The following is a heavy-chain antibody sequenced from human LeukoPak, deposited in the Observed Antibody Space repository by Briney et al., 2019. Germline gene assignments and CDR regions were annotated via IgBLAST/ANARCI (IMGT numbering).Heavy chain of an antibody. Sequence: SETLSLTCTVSGGSISSGSYYWGWIRQPAGKGLEWIGRIFTSGSTNYNPSLKSRITISVDSSKNQLSLDLRSVTAADTAVYYCARGLSSGSSWGQGTLVTVSS. CDR2: IFTSGST. D-gene: IGHD5-18*01. V-gene: IGHV4-61*02. CDR3: ARGLSSGSS. CDR1: GGSISSGSYY. J-gene: IGHJ4*02.